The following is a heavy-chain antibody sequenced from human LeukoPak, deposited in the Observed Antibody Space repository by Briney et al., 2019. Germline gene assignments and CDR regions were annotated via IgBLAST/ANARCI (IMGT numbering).Heavy chain of an antibody. Sequence: PGGSLRLSCAASGFTFSSYWMSWVRQAPGKGLEWVANIKQDGSEKYYVDSVKGRFTISRDNAKNSLYLQMNSLRAEDTAVYYCARDGGGSSWYLGIWFDYWGQGTLVTVSS. CDR3: ARDGGGSSWYLGIWFDY. V-gene: IGHV3-7*01. D-gene: IGHD6-13*01. CDR2: IKQDGSEK. J-gene: IGHJ4*02. CDR1: GFTFSSYW.